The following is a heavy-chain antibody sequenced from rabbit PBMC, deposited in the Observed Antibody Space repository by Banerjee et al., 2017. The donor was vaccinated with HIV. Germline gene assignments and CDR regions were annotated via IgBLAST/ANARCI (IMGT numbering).Heavy chain of an antibody. J-gene: IGHJ4*01. CDR3: AREYGGYGQM. D-gene: IGHD2-1*01. CDR2: IDAAVIEDT. CDR1: GFSFSSSYW. Sequence: QEQLEESGGDLVKPEGSLTLTCTASGFSFSSSYWICWVRQAPGKGLEWIACIDAAVIEDTYYATWAKGRFTISKPSSTTVTLQMTSLTAADTATYFCAREYGGYGQMWGPGTLVTVS. V-gene: IGHV1S45*01.